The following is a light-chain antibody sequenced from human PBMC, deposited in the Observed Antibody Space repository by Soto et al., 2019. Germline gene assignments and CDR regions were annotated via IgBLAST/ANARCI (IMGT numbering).Light chain of an antibody. J-gene: IGKJ1*01. CDR3: QQYGSSPGT. CDR2: GAS. V-gene: IGKV3-20*01. Sequence: EIVLTQSPGTLSLSPGERATLSCRASQSVSSSYLAWYQQKPGQAPRLLIYGASSRATAIPDRFSGSGSGTDFTLTISTLEPEDFAVSYCQQYGSSPGTFGQGTKVEIK. CDR1: QSVSSSY.